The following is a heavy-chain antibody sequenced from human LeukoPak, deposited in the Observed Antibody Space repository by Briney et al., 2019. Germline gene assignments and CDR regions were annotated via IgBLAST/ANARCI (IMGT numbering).Heavy chain of an antibody. Sequence: ASVKVSCKASGYTFTSYDINWVRQATGQGLEWMGLINLNSGDTGYAQNFQGRLTMTRDNSIKTADMELSTLRSEDTVFYYCARFTGSIDFWVQGTLVSVSS. CDR3: ARFTGSIDF. J-gene: IGHJ4*02. V-gene: IGHV1-8*01. D-gene: IGHD1-26*01. CDR1: GYTFTSYD. CDR2: INLNSGDT.